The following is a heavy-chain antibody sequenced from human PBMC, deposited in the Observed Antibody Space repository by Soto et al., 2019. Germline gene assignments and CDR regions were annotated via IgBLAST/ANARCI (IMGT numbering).Heavy chain of an antibody. CDR3: ARDRGPFLYRSDAFAI. CDR1: GYTFTSYG. D-gene: IGHD1-26*01. V-gene: IGHV1-18*01. CDR2: ISAYNGNT. J-gene: IGHJ3*02. Sequence: ASVKVSCKASGYTFTSYGISWVRQAPGQGLEWMGWISAYNGNTNYAQKLQGRVTMTTDTSTSTAYMELRSLRSDDTAVYYCARDRGPFLYRSDAFAIWGQGTMVTVSS.